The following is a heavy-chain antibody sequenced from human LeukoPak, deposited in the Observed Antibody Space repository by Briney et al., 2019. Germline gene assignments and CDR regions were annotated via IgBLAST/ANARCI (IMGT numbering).Heavy chain of an antibody. D-gene: IGHD3-3*01. CDR3: ARGYDFWSGYTFPYYFDY. CDR2: INPNSGGA. V-gene: IGHV1-2*02. Sequence: ASVKVSCKASGYTFTGYYMHWVRQAPGQGLEWMGWINPNSGGANYAQKFQGRVTMTRDTSISIAYMELSRLRSDDTAVYYCARGYDFWSGYTFPYYFDYWGQGTLVTVSS. J-gene: IGHJ4*02. CDR1: GYTFTGYY.